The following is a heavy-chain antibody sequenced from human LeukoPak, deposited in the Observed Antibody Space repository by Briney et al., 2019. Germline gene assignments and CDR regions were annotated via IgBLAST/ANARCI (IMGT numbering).Heavy chain of an antibody. D-gene: IGHD1-14*01. CDR3: AREEPRYWYFDL. J-gene: IGHJ2*01. CDR1: GGSVSSGSHY. Sequence: RSSETLSLTCTVSGGSVSSGSHYWSWIRQPPGKGLEWIGYIYYTGSTNYNPSLKSRVTISVDTSKNQFSLNLRSVTAADTAVYYCAREEPRYWYFDLWGRGTLVTVSS. CDR2: IYYTGST. V-gene: IGHV4-61*01.